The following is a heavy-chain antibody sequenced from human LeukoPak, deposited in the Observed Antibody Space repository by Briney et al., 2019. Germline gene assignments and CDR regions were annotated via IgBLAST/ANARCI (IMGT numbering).Heavy chain of an antibody. D-gene: IGHD3-10*01. J-gene: IGHJ5*02. CDR2: IYYSGST. CDR3: ARDWVITMVRGVTLNWFDP. CDR1: GDSISSSSYY. V-gene: IGHV4-39*07. Sequence: PSETLSLTCTVSGDSISSSSYYWGWIRQPPGKGLEWIGSIYYSGSTYYHPSLKSRVTISVDTSKNQFSLKLSSVTAADTAVYYCARDWVITMVRGVTLNWFDPWGQGTLVTVSS.